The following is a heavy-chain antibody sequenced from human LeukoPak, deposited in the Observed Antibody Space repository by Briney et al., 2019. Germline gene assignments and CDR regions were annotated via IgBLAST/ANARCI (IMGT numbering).Heavy chain of an antibody. CDR1: GGTFSSYA. D-gene: IGHD6-13*01. J-gene: IGHJ3*02. CDR2: IIPIFGTA. Sequence: SVKVSCKASGGTFSSYAISWVRQAPGQGLEWMGGIIPIFGTANYAQKLQGRVTITADKSTSTAYMELRSLRSEDTAVYYCAREYSSSWLDIHDAFDIWGQGTMVTVSS. V-gene: IGHV1-69*06. CDR3: AREYSSSWLDIHDAFDI.